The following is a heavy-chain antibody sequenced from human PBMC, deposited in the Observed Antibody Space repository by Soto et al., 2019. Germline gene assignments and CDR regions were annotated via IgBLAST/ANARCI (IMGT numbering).Heavy chain of an antibody. V-gene: IGHV4-31*03. CDR3: ARPYRQSEYSSSCVFDS. CDR2: IYYSGSP. J-gene: IGHJ4*02. D-gene: IGHD6-13*01. Sequence: QVQLQESGPGLVKPSQTLSLICTVSGGSINSGGYYWSWIRQHPGKGLEWIGYIYYSGSPYYNPFLRSRVTISAAASENAFSLKLSSVTAADTAVYFCARPYRQSEYSSSCVFDSWGQGTLVNVSS. CDR1: GGSINSGGYY.